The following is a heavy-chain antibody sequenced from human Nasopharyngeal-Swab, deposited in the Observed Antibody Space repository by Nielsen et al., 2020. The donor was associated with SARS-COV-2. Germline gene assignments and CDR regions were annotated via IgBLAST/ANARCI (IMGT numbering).Heavy chain of an antibody. Sequence: SVKVSCKASGYTFTDYWMHWVRQAPGQGLEWMGRISANTGGTDYAQIFQGRVTMTRDTSITTVYMELGRLRSDDTAVYYCARGGDAWGVEGLYALDVWGQGTTVTVSS. CDR3: ARGGDAWGVEGLYALDV. D-gene: IGHD3-16*01. V-gene: IGHV1-2*06. CDR2: ISANTGGT. CDR1: GYTFTDYW. J-gene: IGHJ6*02.